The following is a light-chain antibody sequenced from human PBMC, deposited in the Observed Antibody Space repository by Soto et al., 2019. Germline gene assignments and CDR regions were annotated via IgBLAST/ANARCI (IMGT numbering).Light chain of an antibody. Sequence: EIVFTQSPGILSLSPGERATLSCRASQSIDSRYLAWYQQKPGQAPRLLIYDASNRATGIPARFSGSGSGTDFTLTISSLEPEDFAIYYCQQRTNWPRVTFGQGTKVDIK. CDR3: QQRTNWPRVT. CDR1: QSIDSRY. V-gene: IGKV3-11*01. J-gene: IGKJ1*01. CDR2: DAS.